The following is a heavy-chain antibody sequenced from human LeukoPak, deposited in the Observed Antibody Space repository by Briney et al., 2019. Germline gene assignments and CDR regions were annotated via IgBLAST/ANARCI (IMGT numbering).Heavy chain of an antibody. CDR3: ARRRCTSTSCFADY. J-gene: IGHJ4*02. D-gene: IGHD2-2*01. Sequence: ASVKVTCKASGHTFTGYYMHWVRQAPGQGLEWMGWINPNSGGTNYAQKFQGRVTMTRDTSISTAYMELSRLRSDDTAVYYCARRRCTSTSCFADYWGQGTLVTVSS. V-gene: IGHV1-2*02. CDR1: GHTFTGYY. CDR2: INPNSGGT.